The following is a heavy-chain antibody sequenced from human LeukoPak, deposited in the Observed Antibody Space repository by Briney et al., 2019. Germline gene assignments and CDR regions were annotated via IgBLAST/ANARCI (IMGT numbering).Heavy chain of an antibody. CDR1: GFTFSSYW. Sequence: GGSLRLSCAASGFTFSSYWMSWVRQAPGKGLEWVANIKQDGSEKYYVDSVKGRFTISRDNAKNSLYLQMNSLRAEDTAVYYCARESDVLRFTGAFDIWGQGTMVTVSS. CDR3: ARESDVLRFTGAFDI. V-gene: IGHV3-7*01. CDR2: IKQDGSEK. D-gene: IGHD3-3*01. J-gene: IGHJ3*02.